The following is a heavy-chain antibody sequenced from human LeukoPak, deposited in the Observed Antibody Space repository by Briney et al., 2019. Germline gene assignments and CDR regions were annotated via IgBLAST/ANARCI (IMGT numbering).Heavy chain of an antibody. V-gene: IGHV3-23*01. CDR2: ISGSGGST. Sequence: GGSPRLSCAASGFTFRTYAMSWVRQAPGKGLEWGSGISGSGGSTYYADPVKGRFTISRDNSKNTLHLQMNSLRAEDTAVYYCAKDFDGHYFDSSGYYQYQPDYWGQGTLVTVSS. CDR3: AKDFDGHYFDSSGYYQYQPDY. D-gene: IGHD3-22*01. J-gene: IGHJ4*02. CDR1: GFTFRTYA.